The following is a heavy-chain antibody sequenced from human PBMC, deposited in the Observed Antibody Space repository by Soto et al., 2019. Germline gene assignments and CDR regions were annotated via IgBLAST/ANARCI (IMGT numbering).Heavy chain of an antibody. CDR2: FYSSGSI. V-gene: IGHV4-31*03. J-gene: IGHJ5*02. Sequence: PSETLSLTCFVSGYSITAGGYYWSWIRHHPGKGLEWIGSFYSSGSIIYNPSLRSRVSISGDTSSNQFSMSLTSVTAADTARYYCARMYSSGSGWFSPWGQGTLVTVSA. CDR1: GYSITAGGYY. CDR3: ARMYSSGSGWFSP. D-gene: IGHD6-19*01.